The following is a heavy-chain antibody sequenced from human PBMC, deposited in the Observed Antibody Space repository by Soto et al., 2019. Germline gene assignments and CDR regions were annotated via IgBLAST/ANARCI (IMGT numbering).Heavy chain of an antibody. D-gene: IGHD5-18*01. Sequence: PSETLSLTCAVYGGSFSGYYWSWIRQPPGKGLESIGEINHSGSTNYNPSLKSRVTISVDTSKNQFSLKLSSVTAADTAVYYCARAGRRGYGIYYFDYWGQGTLVTVSS. CDR1: GGSFSGYY. CDR3: ARAGRRGYGIYYFDY. CDR2: INHSGST. J-gene: IGHJ4*02. V-gene: IGHV4-34*01.